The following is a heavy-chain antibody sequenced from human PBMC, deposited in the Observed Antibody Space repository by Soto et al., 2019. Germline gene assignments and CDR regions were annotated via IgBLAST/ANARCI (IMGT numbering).Heavy chain of an antibody. V-gene: IGHV1-69*02. J-gene: IGHJ6*02. CDR2: ITPVLDMA. CDR3: ARAIASGCRLSGMDV. CDR1: GGTFSSNT. Sequence: QVQLVQSGAEVKKPGSSVRVSCKASGGTFSSNTLSWVRQAPGQGLEWMGRITPVLDMADYEQKFQDRLTITADKSTATVYMEVGSLRSGATAIYYSARAIASGCRLSGMDVWGQGTTVTVSS. D-gene: IGHD2-21*01.